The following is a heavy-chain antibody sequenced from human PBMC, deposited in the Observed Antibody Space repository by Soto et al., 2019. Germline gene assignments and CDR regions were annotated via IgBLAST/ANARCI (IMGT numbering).Heavy chain of an antibody. CDR1: GFSLTTSGVG. Sequence: QITLKESGPTLVKPTQTLTPTCTFSGFSLTTSGVGVGWIRQPPGKALEWLALIYWDDDKRYTPSLKSRLTITKDTSKNQVVLTMTNMDPVDTGTYYCARDSNDWYGLDYWGQGTLVTVSS. CDR2: IYWDDDK. V-gene: IGHV2-5*02. D-gene: IGHD6-19*01. CDR3: ARDSNDWYGLDY. J-gene: IGHJ4*02.